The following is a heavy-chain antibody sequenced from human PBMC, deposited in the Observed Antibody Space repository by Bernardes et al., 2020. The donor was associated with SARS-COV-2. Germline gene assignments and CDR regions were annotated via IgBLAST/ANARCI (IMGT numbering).Heavy chain of an antibody. CDR2: IWYDGSNK. V-gene: IGHV3-33*01. CDR1: GFTFSSYG. J-gene: IGHJ3*02. CDR3: ATEVVGGMMYAANDAFDI. D-gene: IGHD2-8*01. Sequence: VGSLSLSCAASGFTFSSYGMHWVRQAPGKGLEWVAVIWYDGSNKYYADSVKGRFTISRDNSKNTLYLQINSLRAEDTAVYYCATEVVGGMMYAANDAFDIWCQGTMVTVSS.